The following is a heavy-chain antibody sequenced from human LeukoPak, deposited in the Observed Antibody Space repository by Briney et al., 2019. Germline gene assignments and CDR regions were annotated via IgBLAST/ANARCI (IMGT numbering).Heavy chain of an antibody. CDR2: IYYSGNP. CDR3: ARQTAVAAGYYFDY. V-gene: IGHV4-39*01. Sequence: SETLSLTCTVSGDSISSSSYFWGWIRQPPGKGLEWIGRIYYSGNPYSNPSLKSRLTISVDTSKNQFSLKLTSVTAADAAVYYCARQTAVAAGYYFDYWGPGTLVTVSS. CDR1: GDSISSSSYF. J-gene: IGHJ4*02. D-gene: IGHD6-19*01.